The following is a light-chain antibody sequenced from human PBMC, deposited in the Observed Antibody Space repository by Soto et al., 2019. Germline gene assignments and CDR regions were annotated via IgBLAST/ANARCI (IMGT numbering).Light chain of an antibody. CDR1: SSDVGGYNY. CDR3: SSYTSSSSYVV. V-gene: IGLV2-14*01. Sequence: QSALTQPASVSGSPGQSITISCTGTSSDVGGYNYVSWYQQHPGKAPKLMIYDVSNRPSGVSNRFSDSKSGNTASLTISGHQAEAEADYFCSSYTSSSSYVVFGGGTKLTVL. J-gene: IGLJ2*01. CDR2: DVS.